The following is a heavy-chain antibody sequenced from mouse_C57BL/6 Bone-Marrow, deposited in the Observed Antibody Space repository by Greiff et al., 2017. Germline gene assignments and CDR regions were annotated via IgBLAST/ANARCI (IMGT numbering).Heavy chain of an antibody. Sequence: EVMLVESGGGLVKPGGSLKLSCAASGFTFSSYAMSWVRQTPEKRLEWVATISDGGSYTYYPDNVKGRFTISRDNAKNNLYLQMSHLKSEDTAMYYCARDWAGPLMDYWGQGTSVTVSS. CDR1: GFTFSSYA. CDR3: ARDWAGPLMDY. CDR2: ISDGGSYT. J-gene: IGHJ4*01. V-gene: IGHV5-4*01.